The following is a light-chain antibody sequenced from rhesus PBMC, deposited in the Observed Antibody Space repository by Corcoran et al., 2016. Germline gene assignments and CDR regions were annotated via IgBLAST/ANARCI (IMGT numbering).Light chain of an antibody. V-gene: IGKV1-41*01. CDR3: QQFKNYLFS. Sequence: DIQMTQSPSSLSASVGDRVTIICRASQSNSNHLNWYQQEPGKAPKLLVYSAASLQSGVPSRFSGIGSGTEFSLTFSELQPENFATYDYQQFKNYLFSFGQGTKVEIK. J-gene: IGKJ2*01. CDR1: QSNSNH. CDR2: SAA.